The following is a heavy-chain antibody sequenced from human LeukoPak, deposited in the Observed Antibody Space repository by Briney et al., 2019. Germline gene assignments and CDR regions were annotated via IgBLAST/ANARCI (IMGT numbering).Heavy chain of an antibody. CDR2: ISWNSGSI. CDR3: AKGSDSSGYSLFEY. V-gene: IGHV3-9*01. Sequence: GGSLRLSCAASGFTFDDYAMHWVRQAPGKGLEWVSGISWNSGSIAYADSVKGRLTISRDNAKNSLYLQMNSLRAEDTAFYYCAKGSDSSGYSLFEYWGQGTLVTVSS. J-gene: IGHJ4*02. CDR1: GFTFDDYA. D-gene: IGHD3-22*01.